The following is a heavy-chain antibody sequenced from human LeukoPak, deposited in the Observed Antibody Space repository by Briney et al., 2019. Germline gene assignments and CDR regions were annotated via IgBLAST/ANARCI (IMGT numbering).Heavy chain of an antibody. V-gene: IGHV1-18*01. CDR1: GYIFTSYG. J-gene: IGHJ4*02. CDR3: ARAYGGDSELDY. D-gene: IGHD4-23*01. Sequence: ASVKVSCKASGYIFTSYGISWVRQAPGQGLEWMGWISAYNANTNYAQKLQGRVTMTTDTSTGTVYMELRSLRSDDTTVYYCARAYGGDSELDYWGQGTLVTVSS. CDR2: ISAYNANT.